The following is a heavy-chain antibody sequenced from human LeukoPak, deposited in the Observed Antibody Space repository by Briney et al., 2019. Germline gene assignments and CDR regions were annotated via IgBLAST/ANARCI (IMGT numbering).Heavy chain of an antibody. Sequence: SETLSLTCTVSGGSISSYYWSWIRQPPGKGLEWIGYIYYSGSTNYNPSLKSRVTISVDTSKNQFSLKLSSVTAADTAVYYCARGDLAAAGTWLDPWGQGTLVTVSS. CDR1: GGSISSYY. D-gene: IGHD6-13*01. V-gene: IGHV4-59*01. CDR2: IYYSGST. CDR3: ARGDLAAAGTWLDP. J-gene: IGHJ5*02.